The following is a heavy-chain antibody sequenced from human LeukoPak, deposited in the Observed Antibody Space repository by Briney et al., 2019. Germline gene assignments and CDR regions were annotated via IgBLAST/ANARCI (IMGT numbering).Heavy chain of an antibody. CDR3: AKDVGGWLQFEDFDY. Sequence: GRSLRLSCAASGFTFSSYGMPWVRQAPGKGLEWVAVISYDGSNKYYADSVKGRFTISRDNSKNTLYLQMNSLRAEDTAVYYCAKDVGGWLQFEDFDYWGQGTLVTVSS. D-gene: IGHD5-24*01. CDR2: ISYDGSNK. CDR1: GFTFSSYG. V-gene: IGHV3-30*18. J-gene: IGHJ4*02.